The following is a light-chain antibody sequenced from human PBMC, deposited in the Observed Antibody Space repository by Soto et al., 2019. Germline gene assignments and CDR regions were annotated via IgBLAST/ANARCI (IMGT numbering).Light chain of an antibody. J-gene: IGKJ1*01. CDR1: QSVSGSD. CDR3: HQYGTSPPT. V-gene: IGKV3-20*01. CDR2: GVS. Sequence: EVVLTQSPGTLSLSPGERATLSCRARQSVSGSDLAWYQQKPGQAPRLLISGVSNRATGTPDRFSGSGSGTDFTLTISSLEPEDFAVFYCHQYGTSPPTFGPGTKVEI.